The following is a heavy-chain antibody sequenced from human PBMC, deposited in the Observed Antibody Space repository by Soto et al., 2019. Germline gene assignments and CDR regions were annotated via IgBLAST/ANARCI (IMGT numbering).Heavy chain of an antibody. Sequence: GGSLRLSCAASGFTFSSYGMHWVRQAPGKGLEWVAVIWYDGSNKYYADSVKGRFTISKDAARNTVHLHMSSLRADDTATYFCVSWVSAHFDYWGHGTPVTVSS. J-gene: IGHJ4*01. CDR3: VSWVSAHFDY. CDR2: IWYDGSNK. D-gene: IGHD2-8*01. V-gene: IGHV3-33*01. CDR1: GFTFSSYG.